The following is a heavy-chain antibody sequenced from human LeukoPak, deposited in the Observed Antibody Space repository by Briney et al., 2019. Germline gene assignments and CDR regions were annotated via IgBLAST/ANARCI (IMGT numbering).Heavy chain of an antibody. Sequence: ASVKVSCKASGYTFTSYDINWVRQAPGQGLEWMGWMNPNSGNTGYAQKFQGRVTMTRNTSISTAYMELSSLRSEDTAVYYCARSYSMVRGVIIGPAYYMDVWGKGTTVTVSS. CDR1: GYTFTSYD. D-gene: IGHD3-10*01. V-gene: IGHV1-8*01. J-gene: IGHJ6*03. CDR3: ARSYSMVRGVIIGPAYYMDV. CDR2: MNPNSGNT.